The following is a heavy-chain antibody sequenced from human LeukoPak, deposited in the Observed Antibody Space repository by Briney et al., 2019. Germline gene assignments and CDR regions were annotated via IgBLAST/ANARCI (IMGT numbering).Heavy chain of an antibody. J-gene: IGHJ4*02. D-gene: IGHD3-9*01. Sequence: GGSLRLSCTASGFSFSGHWMHWARQLPGKGLVWVSRISPTGSTTSYADSVKGRFSVSRDNAKNTLYLQVNNLRAEDTAVYYCARGPNSDWSGLDFWGQGTLVTVSS. CDR2: ISPTGSTT. CDR1: GFSFSGHW. V-gene: IGHV3-74*01. CDR3: ARGPNSDWSGLDF.